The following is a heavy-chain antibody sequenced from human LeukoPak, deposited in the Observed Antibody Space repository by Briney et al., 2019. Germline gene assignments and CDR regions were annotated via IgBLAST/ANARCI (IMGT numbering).Heavy chain of an antibody. CDR1: GYTFTGYY. D-gene: IGHD3-3*01. CDR3: ARVAQVWSGYYPVLIYSDY. V-gene: IGHV1-18*04. CDR2: ISAYNGNT. Sequence: ASVKVSCKASGYTFTGYYMHWVRQAPGQGLEWMGWISAYNGNTNYAQKLQGRVTMTTDTSTSTAYMELRSLRSDDTAVYYCARVAQVWSGYYPVLIYSDYWGQGTLVTVSS. J-gene: IGHJ4*02.